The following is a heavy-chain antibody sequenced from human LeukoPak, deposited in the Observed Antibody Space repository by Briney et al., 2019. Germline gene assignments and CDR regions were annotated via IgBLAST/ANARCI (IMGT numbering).Heavy chain of an antibody. V-gene: IGHV1-69*13. CDR3: TTGYDILTGEGSFDY. CDR2: IIPIFGTA. CDR1: GGTFSSYA. J-gene: IGHJ4*02. Sequence: ASVKVSCKASGGTFSSYAISWVRQAPGQGLEWMGGIIPIFGTANYAQKFQGRVTITADESTSTAYMELSSLRSEDTVVYYCTTGYDILTGEGSFDYWGQGTLVTVSS. D-gene: IGHD3-9*01.